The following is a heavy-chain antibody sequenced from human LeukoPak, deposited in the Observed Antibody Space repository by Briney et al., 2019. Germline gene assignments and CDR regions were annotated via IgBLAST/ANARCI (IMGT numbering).Heavy chain of an antibody. CDR2: INVGNGDT. V-gene: IGHV1-3*01. CDR3: TRVMYFVGGGVFDH. D-gene: IGHD3-16*01. Sequence: ASVKVSCKTSGYTFTNNAVHWVRQAPGQRLEFVGWINVGNGDTQYSQKFQGRVTITRDASASTAYMELSSLRSEDTAVYYCTRVMYFVGGGVFDHGGRGTVVTVPS. J-gene: IGHJ4*02. CDR1: GYTFTNNA.